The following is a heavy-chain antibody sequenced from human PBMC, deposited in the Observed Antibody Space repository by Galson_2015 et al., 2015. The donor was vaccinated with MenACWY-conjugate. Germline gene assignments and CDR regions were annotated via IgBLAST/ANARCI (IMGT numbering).Heavy chain of an antibody. Sequence: IGYIYYSGSTYYNPSLKSRVTISVDTSKNQFSLKLSSVTAADTAVYYCARLLQTYSGYAQYYFDYWGQGTLVTVSS. CDR3: ARLLQTYSGYAQYYFDY. CDR2: IYYSGST. D-gene: IGHD5-12*01. J-gene: IGHJ4*02. V-gene: IGHV4-31*02.